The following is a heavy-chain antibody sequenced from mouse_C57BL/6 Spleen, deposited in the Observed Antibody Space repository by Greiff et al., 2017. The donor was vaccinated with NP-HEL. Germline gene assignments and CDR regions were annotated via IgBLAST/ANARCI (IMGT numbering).Heavy chain of an antibody. J-gene: IGHJ4*01. Sequence: QVQLQQPGAELVRPGSSVKLSCKASGYTFTSYWMDWVKQSPGQGLEWIGNIYPSDGETRYNQKFKDKATLTVDKSSSTDYMQLSSLASEDSAFYYSARDFSYAMDYWGQGTSVTVSS. CDR1: GYTFTSYW. CDR2: IYPSDGET. V-gene: IGHV1-61*01. CDR3: ARDFSYAMDY.